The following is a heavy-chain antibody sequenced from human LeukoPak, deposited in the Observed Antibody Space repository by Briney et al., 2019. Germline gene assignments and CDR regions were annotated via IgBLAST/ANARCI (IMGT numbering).Heavy chain of an antibody. CDR1: GFTFSDYA. Sequence: GGSLRLSCAASGFTFSDYAMHWVRQAPGKGLEWLAVISYDGSNKYYADSVKGRFTISRDNSKNTLYLQMNSPRAEDTAVYYCARSYCSSTSCYEWGDSGWFDPWGQGTLVTVSS. J-gene: IGHJ5*02. D-gene: IGHD2-2*01. V-gene: IGHV3-30-3*01. CDR2: ISYDGSNK. CDR3: ARSYCSSTSCYEWGDSGWFDP.